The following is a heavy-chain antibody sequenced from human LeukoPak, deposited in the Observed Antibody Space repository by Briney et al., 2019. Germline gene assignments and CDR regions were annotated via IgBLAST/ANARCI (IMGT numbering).Heavy chain of an antibody. D-gene: IGHD5-18*01. Sequence: ASVKVSCKASGYTFTGSYMDWVRQAPGQGLEWMGGIIPIFGTANYAQKFQGRVTITADESTSTAYMELSSLRSEDTAVYYCARDMRGYSYGYQRYYGMDVWGQGTTVTVSS. J-gene: IGHJ6*02. V-gene: IGHV1-69*13. CDR1: GYTFTGSY. CDR2: IIPIFGTA. CDR3: ARDMRGYSYGYQRYYGMDV.